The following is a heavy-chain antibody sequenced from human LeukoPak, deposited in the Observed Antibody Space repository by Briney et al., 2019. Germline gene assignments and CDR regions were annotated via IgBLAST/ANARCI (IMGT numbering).Heavy chain of an antibody. CDR3: ARDPVPADSGWYLHFDY. V-gene: IGHV1-46*01. D-gene: IGHD6-19*01. CDR1: GYTFTSYY. CDR2: INPSGGST. Sequence: ASVKVSCKASGYTFTSYYMHWVRQAPGQGLEWMGIINPSGGSTSYAQKFQGRVTMTRDTSTSTVYMELSSLRSGDTAVYYCARDPVPADSGWYLHFDYWGQGTLVTVPS. J-gene: IGHJ4*02.